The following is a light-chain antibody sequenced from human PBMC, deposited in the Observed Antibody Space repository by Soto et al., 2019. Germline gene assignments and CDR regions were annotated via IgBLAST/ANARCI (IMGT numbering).Light chain of an antibody. CDR2: AAS. CDR3: QQTFSAPSIT. V-gene: IGKV1-39*01. J-gene: IGKJ5*01. CDR1: QTISDY. Sequence: TQSPGTLSASVGDRVTITCRAGQTISDYLNWYQQKPGTAPKLLIYAASTLQSGVPSRFSGSRSGTDFTLTISSLHPEDVATYYCQQTFSAPSITFGQGTRLEIK.